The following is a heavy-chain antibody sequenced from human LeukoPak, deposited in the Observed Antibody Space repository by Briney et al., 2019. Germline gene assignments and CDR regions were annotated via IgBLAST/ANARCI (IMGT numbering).Heavy chain of an antibody. CDR2: ISSSSSYI. CDR3: AKGKNWGDYYGMDV. D-gene: IGHD7-27*01. Sequence: GGSLRLSCAASGFTFSSYSMNWVRQAPGKGLEWVSSISSSSSYIYYADSVKGRFTISRDNSKNTLYLQMNSLRAEDTAVYYCAKGKNWGDYYGMDVWGQGTTVTVSS. CDR1: GFTFSSYS. V-gene: IGHV3-21*04. J-gene: IGHJ6*02.